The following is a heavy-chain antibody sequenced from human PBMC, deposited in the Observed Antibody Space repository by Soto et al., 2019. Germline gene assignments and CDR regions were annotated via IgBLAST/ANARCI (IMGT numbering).Heavy chain of an antibody. CDR3: AKGYCSSTSCYAFDI. CDR2: ISWNSGSI. D-gene: IGHD2-2*01. Sequence: EVQLVESGGGLVQPGRSLRLSCAASGFTFDDYAMHWVRQAPGKGLEWVSGISWNSGSIGYADSVKGRFTISIDNAKNSLYLQMNSLRAEDTALYYCAKGYCSSTSCYAFDIWGQGTMVTVSS. J-gene: IGHJ3*02. V-gene: IGHV3-9*01. CDR1: GFTFDDYA.